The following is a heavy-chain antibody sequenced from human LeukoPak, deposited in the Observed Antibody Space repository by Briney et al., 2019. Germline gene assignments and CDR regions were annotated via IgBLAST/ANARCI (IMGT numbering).Heavy chain of an antibody. CDR3: ARERGAYCGGDCYSSDRYYYYYMDV. V-gene: IGHV1-8*01. CDR2: MNPNSGNT. CDR1: AYAFTSYD. J-gene: IGHJ6*03. D-gene: IGHD2-21*02. Sequence: ASVKLLCKASAYAFTSYDITWVRQATGQGLKRMVLMNPNSGNTGYAQKFQGRVTMTRNTSISTAYMELSSLRSEDTAVYYCARERGAYCGGDCYSSDRYYYYYMDVWGKGTTVTVSS.